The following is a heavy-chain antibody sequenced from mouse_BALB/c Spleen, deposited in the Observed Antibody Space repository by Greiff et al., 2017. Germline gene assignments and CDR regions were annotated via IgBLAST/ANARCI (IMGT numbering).Heavy chain of an antibody. CDR1: GFTFSSFG. D-gene: IGHD1-1*01. Sequence: EVQLVESGGGLVQPGGSRKLSCAASGFTFSSFGMHWVRQAPEKGLEWVAYISSGSSTIYYADTVKGRFTISRDNPKNTLFLQMTSLRSEDTAMYYCARSRSSSYYAMDYWGQGTSVTVSS. V-gene: IGHV5-17*02. CDR3: ARSRSSSYYAMDY. CDR2: ISSGSSTI. J-gene: IGHJ4*01.